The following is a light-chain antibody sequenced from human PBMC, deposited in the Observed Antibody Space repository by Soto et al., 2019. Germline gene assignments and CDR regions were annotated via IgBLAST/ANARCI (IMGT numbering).Light chain of an antibody. Sequence: EIVMTQSPGTLSVSPVERATLSCMASQSFRGLLAWYQQKPGQAPRLLIYDAYNRATGIPPRFSGSGSGTDFTLTISSLEPEDSAVYYCQQRHMWPITFGQGTRLEIK. CDR3: QQRHMWPIT. CDR2: DAY. J-gene: IGKJ5*01. V-gene: IGKV3-11*01. CDR1: QSFRGL.